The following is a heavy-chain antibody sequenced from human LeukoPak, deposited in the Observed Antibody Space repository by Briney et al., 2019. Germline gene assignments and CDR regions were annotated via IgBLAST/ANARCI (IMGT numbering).Heavy chain of an antibody. CDR2: ISYDGSNK. V-gene: IGHV3-30*19. D-gene: IGHD5-18*01. J-gene: IGHJ4*02. CDR3: ARENTAMVMGSLDY. CDR1: RFTFTGYG. Sequence: GGSLRLSCATSRFTFTGYGMHWVRQAPGKGLEWVAVISYDGSNKYYADSVKGRFTISRDNSQNTLYLQMNSLRAEDTAVYYCARENTAMVMGSLDYWGQGTLVTVSS.